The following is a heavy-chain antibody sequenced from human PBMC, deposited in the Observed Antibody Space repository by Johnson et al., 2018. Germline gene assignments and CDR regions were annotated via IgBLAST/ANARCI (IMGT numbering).Heavy chain of an antibody. D-gene: IGHD6-13*01. V-gene: IGHV3-9*01. CDR3: AKDWGVAAVGTGGYFHH. CDR2: ISWDSGSI. CDR1: GFTFDDYA. Sequence: VQLVQSGGGLVQPGRSLRLSCAASGFTFDDYAMHWVRQAPGKGLEWVSGISWDSGSIGYADSVKGRFPISRDNSKNTLYLQMNSLRAGDTAVYYCAKDWGVAAVGTGGYFHHWGQGTLVTGSS. J-gene: IGHJ1*01.